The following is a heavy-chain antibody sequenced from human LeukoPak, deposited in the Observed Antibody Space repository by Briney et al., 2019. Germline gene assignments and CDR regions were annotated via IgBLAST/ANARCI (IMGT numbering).Heavy chain of an antibody. V-gene: IGHV3-74*01. CDR3: ARDLSGPLDY. CDR1: GFTSSSYW. J-gene: IGHJ4*02. CDR2: INNDGGSI. D-gene: IGHD5-12*01. Sequence: GGSLRLSCAASGFTSSSYWMHWVRQAPGKGLVWVSHINNDGGSITYADPVKGRFTISRDNSKNTLYLQMNSLRAEDTAVYYCARDLSGPLDYWGQGTLVTVSS.